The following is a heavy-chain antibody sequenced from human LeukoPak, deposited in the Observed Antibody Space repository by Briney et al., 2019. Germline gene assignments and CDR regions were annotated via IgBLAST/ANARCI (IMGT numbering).Heavy chain of an antibody. CDR3: AKWKYSNSGIDDY. D-gene: IGHD6-6*01. Sequence: GGSLRLSCAASGFNFNFVRMSWVRQVPGKGLEWVSVISGSGDNTYYADSVKGRFTISRDNSKNMLYLQMNSLRAEDTAVHYCAKWKYSNSGIDDYWGQGTLVTVSS. CDR2: ISGSGDNT. CDR1: GFNFNFVR. V-gene: IGHV3-23*01. J-gene: IGHJ4*02.